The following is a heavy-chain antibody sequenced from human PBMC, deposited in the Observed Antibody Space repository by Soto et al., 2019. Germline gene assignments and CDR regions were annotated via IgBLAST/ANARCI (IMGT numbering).Heavy chain of an antibody. V-gene: IGHV3-30*18. CDR3: AKDQKIFGVVIIGWFDP. Sequence: QVQLVESGGGVVQPGRSLRLSCAASGFTFSSYGMHWVRQAPGKGLEWVAVISYDGSNKYYADSVKGRFTISRDNSKNTLYLQMNSLRAEDTAVYYCAKDQKIFGVVIIGWFDPWGQGTLVTVSS. CDR2: ISYDGSNK. CDR1: GFTFSSYG. D-gene: IGHD3-3*01. J-gene: IGHJ5*02.